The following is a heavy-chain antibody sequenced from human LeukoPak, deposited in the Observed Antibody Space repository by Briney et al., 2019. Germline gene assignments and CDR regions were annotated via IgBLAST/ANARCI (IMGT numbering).Heavy chain of an antibody. CDR2: ISYDGSNK. J-gene: IGHJ6*03. CDR1: GFTFSSYG. D-gene: IGHD3-3*01. V-gene: IGHV3-30*18. Sequence: PGGSLRLSCAASGFTFSSYGIHWVRQAPGKGLEWVAVISYDGSNKYYADSVKGRFTISRDNSKNTLYLHMNSLRADDTAVYYCAKMEGQRLYDYCMDVWGRGTTVTVSS. CDR3: AKMEGQRLYDYCMDV.